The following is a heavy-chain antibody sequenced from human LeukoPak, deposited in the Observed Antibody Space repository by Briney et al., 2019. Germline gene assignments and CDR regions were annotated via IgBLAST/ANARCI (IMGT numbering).Heavy chain of an antibody. J-gene: IGHJ4*02. Sequence: SETLSLTCSVSGASISNYYWSWIRQPAGKGLEFIGLFYNSGSTNCNPSLKSRVTMSVDTSKNQFSLKLSSVTAADTAVYYCASSIYGPYYFDYWGQGTLVTVSS. CDR1: GASISNYY. CDR3: ASSIYGPYYFDY. D-gene: IGHD4-11*01. CDR2: FYNSGST. V-gene: IGHV4-4*07.